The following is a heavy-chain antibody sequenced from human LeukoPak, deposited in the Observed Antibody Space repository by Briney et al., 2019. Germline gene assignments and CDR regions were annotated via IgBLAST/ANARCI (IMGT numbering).Heavy chain of an antibody. D-gene: IGHD3-10*01. CDR3: ASAITMVRAFDY. CDR1: GGSFRGYY. V-gene: IGHV4-34*01. Sequence: SETLSLTCAVYGGSFRGYYWSWIRQPPGKGLEWIGQINHSESTNYNQSLKSRVTISVDTSKNQFSLKLSSVTAADTAVYYCASAITMVRAFDYWGQGTLVTVSS. CDR2: INHSEST. J-gene: IGHJ4*02.